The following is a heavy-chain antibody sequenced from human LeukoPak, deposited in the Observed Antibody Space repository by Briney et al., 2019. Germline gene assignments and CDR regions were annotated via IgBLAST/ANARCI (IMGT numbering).Heavy chain of an antibody. J-gene: IGHJ4*02. CDR2: IYYSGST. V-gene: IGHV4-59*01. CDR1: GGSINTYY. D-gene: IGHD3-10*01. Sequence: SETLSLTCTVSGGSINTYYGSWIRQPPGEGLEWIGYIYYSGSTKYNPSLERRISISVDTSKNQFSLRLSSVTAADRAVYYCARGPGSRYLDYWGQGILVTVSS. CDR3: ARGPGSRYLDY.